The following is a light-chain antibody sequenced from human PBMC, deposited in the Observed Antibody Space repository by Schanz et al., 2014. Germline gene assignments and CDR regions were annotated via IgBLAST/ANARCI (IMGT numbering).Light chain of an antibody. CDR1: QSASSSY. V-gene: IGKV3-20*01. J-gene: IGKJ3*01. Sequence: EIVMTQSPATLSVSPGERATLSCRASQSASSSYLGWYQQKPGQAPRLLIYGTSIRATGIPDRFSGSGSGTDFTLTISRLEPEDFAVYYCHQYINSPFTFGPGTKLDLK. CDR3: HQYINSPFT. CDR2: GTS.